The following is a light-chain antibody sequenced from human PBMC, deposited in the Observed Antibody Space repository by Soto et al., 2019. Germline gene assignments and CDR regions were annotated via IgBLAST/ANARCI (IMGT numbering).Light chain of an antibody. J-gene: IGKJ1*01. Sequence: DIQMTQSPSTLSESVGDRVTITCRASQSISSWLAWYQQKPGKAPKVLIYKASTLESGVPSRFSGSGSGTEFTLTISSLQPDDFATYYCQQYNSYSRTFGQGTKVEIK. CDR3: QQYNSYSRT. V-gene: IGKV1-5*03. CDR1: QSISSW. CDR2: KAS.